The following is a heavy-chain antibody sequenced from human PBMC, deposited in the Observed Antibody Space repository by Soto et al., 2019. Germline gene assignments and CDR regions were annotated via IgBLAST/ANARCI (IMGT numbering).Heavy chain of an antibody. V-gene: IGHV1-8*01. D-gene: IGHD6-19*01. J-gene: IGHJ6*02. CDR2: MNPNSGNT. Sequence: QVQLVQSGAEVKKPGASVKVSCKASGYTFTSYDINWVRQATGQGLEWMGWMNPNSGNTGYAQKFQGRGTMTRNTSISTAYMELSSLRSEDTAVYYCARDHSSGWYGPYYYYGMDVWGQGTTVTVSS. CDR1: GYTFTSYD. CDR3: ARDHSSGWYGPYYYYGMDV.